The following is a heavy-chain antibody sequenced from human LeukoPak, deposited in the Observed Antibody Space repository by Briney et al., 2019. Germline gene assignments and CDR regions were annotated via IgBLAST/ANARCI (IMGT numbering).Heavy chain of an antibody. CDR3: ARQTGSGLFILP. Sequence: SETLSLTCTVSGASISSNNSYWGWIRQPPGKGLEWIGNIYYTGNTYYNASLKSRVTISIDTSKNQVSLRLTSVTATDTAVYYCARQTGSGLFILPGGQGTLVTVSS. V-gene: IGHV4-39*01. CDR2: IYYTGNT. CDR1: GASISSNNSY. J-gene: IGHJ4*02. D-gene: IGHD3/OR15-3a*01.